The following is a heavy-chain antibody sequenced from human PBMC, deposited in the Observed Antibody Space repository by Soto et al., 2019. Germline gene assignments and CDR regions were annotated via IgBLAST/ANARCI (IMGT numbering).Heavy chain of an antibody. CDR2: IWYDGSNK. V-gene: IGHV3-33*08. D-gene: IGHD3-22*01. Sequence: HPGGSLRLSCAASGFTFRSCAMGWVRQAPGKGLEWVAVIWYDGSNKYYADSVKGRFTISRDNSKNTLYLQMNSLRAEDTAVYYCARDRGLRAYYDSSGYYYGFDYWGQGTLVTVSS. J-gene: IGHJ4*02. CDR3: ARDRGLRAYYDSSGYYYGFDY. CDR1: GFTFRSCA.